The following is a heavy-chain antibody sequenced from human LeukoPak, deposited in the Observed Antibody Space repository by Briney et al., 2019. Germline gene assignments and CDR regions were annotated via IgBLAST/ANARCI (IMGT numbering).Heavy chain of an antibody. CDR2: IYTTGST. J-gene: IGHJ4*02. CDR3: AGSSTYGSGHFLFFY. CDR1: GDSISSYY. Sequence: SETLSLTCTVSGDSISSYYWSCIRQPAGKGLEWIGPIYTTGSTNYNPSLKSRATISVDKSKNQFSLKLTSVIAADTAVYYCAGSSTYGSGHFLFFYWGQGTLVTVSS. D-gene: IGHD3-10*01. V-gene: IGHV4-4*07.